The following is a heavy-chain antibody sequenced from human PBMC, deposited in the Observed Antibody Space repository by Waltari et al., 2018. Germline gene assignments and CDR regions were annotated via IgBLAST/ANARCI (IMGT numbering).Heavy chain of an antibody. CDR2: IYYSGST. CDR3: ARIVADDSSGYYFDY. Sequence: QLQLQESGPGLVKPSETLSLPCTVPGGSISSSSYYWGWIRQPPGKGLEWIGSIYYSGSTYYNPSLKSRVTISVDTSKNQFSLKLSSVTAADTAVYYCARIVADDSSGYYFDYWGQGTLVTVSS. J-gene: IGHJ4*02. V-gene: IGHV4-39*01. CDR1: GGSISSSSYY. D-gene: IGHD3-22*01.